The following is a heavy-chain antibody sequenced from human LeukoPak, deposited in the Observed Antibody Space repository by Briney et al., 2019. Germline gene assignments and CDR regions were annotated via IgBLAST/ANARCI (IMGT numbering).Heavy chain of an antibody. CDR2: INHSGST. D-gene: IGHD3-10*01. CDR3: AREPWFGSGGMGV. V-gene: IGHV4-34*01. CDR1: GGSFSGYY. Sequence: SETLSLTCAVYGGSFSGYYWSWIRQPPGKGLVWIGEINHSGSTNYNPSLKSRVTISVDTSKNQFSLKLSSVTAADTAVYYCAREPWFGSGGMGVWGQGTTVTVSS. J-gene: IGHJ6*02.